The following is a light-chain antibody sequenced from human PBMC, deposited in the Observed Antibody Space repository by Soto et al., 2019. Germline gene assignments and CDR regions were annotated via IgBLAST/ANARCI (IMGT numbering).Light chain of an antibody. Sequence: SVLTQPPPVSGAPGPRVTISCTGSSPNIGAGYDVHWYQQLPGTAPKLLIYDNSNRPSGVPDRFSGSKSGTSASLAITGLQAEDEADYYCQSYDSSLSVFGTGTKVTVL. J-gene: IGLJ1*01. CDR2: DNS. CDR1: SPNIGAGYD. V-gene: IGLV1-40*01. CDR3: QSYDSSLSV.